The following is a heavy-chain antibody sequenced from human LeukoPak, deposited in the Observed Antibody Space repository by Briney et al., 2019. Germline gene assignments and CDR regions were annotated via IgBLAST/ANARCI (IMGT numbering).Heavy chain of an antibody. CDR2: INPNSGGT. Sequence: ASVKVSCKASGYTFTSYGISWVRQAPGQGLEWMGWINPNSGGTNYAQKFQGRVTMTRDTSISTAYMELSRLRSDDTAVYYCAPIWFGELHYWGQGTLVTVSS. J-gene: IGHJ4*02. D-gene: IGHD3-10*01. V-gene: IGHV1-2*02. CDR3: APIWFGELHY. CDR1: GYTFTSYG.